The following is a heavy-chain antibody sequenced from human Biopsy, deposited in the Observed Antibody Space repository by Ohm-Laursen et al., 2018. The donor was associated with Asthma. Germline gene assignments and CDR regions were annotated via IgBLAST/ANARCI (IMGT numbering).Heavy chain of an antibody. Sequence: SLRLSCAASGFTFSHYNMNWVRQAPGKGLEWVSSITDTSRYIKYADSVKGRFTISRDNAKNSLYLQMNSLRAEDTALYYCARDGGINVDPGHWSFDLWGRGTLVTVSS. CDR2: ITDTSRYI. CDR1: GFTFSHYN. CDR3: ARDGGINVDPGHWSFDL. V-gene: IGHV3-21*01. D-gene: IGHD1-14*01. J-gene: IGHJ2*01.